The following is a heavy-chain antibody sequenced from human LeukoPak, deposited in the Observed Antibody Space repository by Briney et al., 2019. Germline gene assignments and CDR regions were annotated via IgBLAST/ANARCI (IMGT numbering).Heavy chain of an antibody. Sequence: SETLSLTCAVYGGSFSGYYWSWIRQPPGKGLEWIGEINHSGSTNYNPSLKSRVTISVDTSKNQFSLKLSSVTAADTAVYYCARDHRIAAERWFDPWGQGTLVTVSS. V-gene: IGHV4-34*01. CDR1: GGSFSGYY. CDR3: ARDHRIAAERWFDP. CDR2: INHSGST. D-gene: IGHD6-13*01. J-gene: IGHJ5*02.